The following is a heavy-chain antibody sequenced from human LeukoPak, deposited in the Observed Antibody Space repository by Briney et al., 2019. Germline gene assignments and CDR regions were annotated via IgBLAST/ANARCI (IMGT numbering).Heavy chain of an antibody. CDR1: GFTFSNYY. CDR2: ISISSTYT. J-gene: IGHJ4*02. Sequence: GGSLRLSCAASGFTFSNYYMNWVRQAPGKGLEWVSSISISSTYTYYADSLKGRFTISTDNAKNSLYLQVDSLRAEDTAVYYCARAPFRDYYGSGSYFDYWGQGTLVTVS. CDR3: ARAPFRDYYGSGSYFDY. D-gene: IGHD3-10*01. V-gene: IGHV3-21*01.